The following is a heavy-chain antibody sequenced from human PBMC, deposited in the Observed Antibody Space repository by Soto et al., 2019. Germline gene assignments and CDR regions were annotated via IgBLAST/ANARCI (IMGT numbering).Heavy chain of an antibody. CDR2: ISYDGSNK. CDR1: GFTFSSYA. D-gene: IGHD2-21*02. V-gene: IGHV3-30-3*01. CDR3: ARDLCGNNCYSRYYYYAMDV. Sequence: QPGGSLRLSCAASGFTFSSYAMHWVRQAPGKGLEWVAVISYDGSNKYYADSVKGRFTISRDNSKNTLYLQMNSLRAEDTAVYYCARDLCGNNCYSRYYYYAMDVWGQGTTVTVSS. J-gene: IGHJ6*02.